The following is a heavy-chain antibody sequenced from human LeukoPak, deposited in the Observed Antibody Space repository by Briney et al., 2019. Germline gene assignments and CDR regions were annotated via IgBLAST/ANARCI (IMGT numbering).Heavy chain of an antibody. CDR1: GGTFGNHV. CDR3: LEGVEGY. J-gene: IGHJ4*02. V-gene: IGHV1-69*06. D-gene: IGHD3-10*01. Sequence: GASVKVSCKSSGGTFGNHVVSWVRQAPGQGLEWVGKVTPLYETSDYAQKFQGRVTITANTSTTTVYMDLSGLTSEDTAIYYCLEGVEGYWGPGTLVIVSS. CDR2: VTPLYETS.